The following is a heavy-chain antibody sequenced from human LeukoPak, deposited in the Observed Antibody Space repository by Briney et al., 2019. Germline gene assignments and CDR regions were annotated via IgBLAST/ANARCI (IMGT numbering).Heavy chain of an antibody. J-gene: IGHJ4*02. D-gene: IGHD6-19*01. V-gene: IGHV3-53*01. CDR2: ICSDNIK. Sequence: GGSLRLSCAVSGLTVSSNCMSWVRQAPGKGLEWLAIICSDNIKQYSDSAKGRFTISRDDSKNMLYLQMNSLRADDSAIYYCVGDVLRSSGSFWGQGTLVTVPS. CDR3: VGDVLRSSGSF. CDR1: GLTVSSNC.